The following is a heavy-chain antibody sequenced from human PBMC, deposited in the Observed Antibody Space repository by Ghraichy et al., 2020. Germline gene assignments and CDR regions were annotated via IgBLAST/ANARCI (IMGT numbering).Heavy chain of an antibody. D-gene: IGHD1/OR15-1a*01. V-gene: IGHV3-23*01. CDR3: AKDHFGNNADVFDH. Sequence: GGSLRLTCEASGFIFSNYAMSWVRQAPGKGLEWVSGISPSGDSTQFADAVKGRFTISRDTSKNTLYLQMNSLRAEDTAVYYCAKDHFGNNADVFDHWGQGTLVTVSS. CDR1: GFIFSNYA. J-gene: IGHJ4*02. CDR2: ISPSGDST.